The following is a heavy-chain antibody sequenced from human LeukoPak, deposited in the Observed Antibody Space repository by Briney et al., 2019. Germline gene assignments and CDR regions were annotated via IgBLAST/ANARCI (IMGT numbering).Heavy chain of an antibody. D-gene: IGHD6-19*01. V-gene: IGHV3-23*01. CDR2: ISGSAGST. J-gene: IGHJ4*02. CDR3: AKDQQWLEYFDH. CDR1: GFTFSSYV. Sequence: GGSLRLSCAASGFTFSSYVMSWVRQAPGKGLEWVSSISGSAGSTYYTDSVKGRFAISRDNSKNTLYLQMNSLRDEDTAVYYCAKDQQWLEYFDHWGQGILVTVSS.